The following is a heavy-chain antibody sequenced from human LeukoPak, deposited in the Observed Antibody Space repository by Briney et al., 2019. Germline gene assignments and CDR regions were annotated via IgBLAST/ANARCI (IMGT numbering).Heavy chain of an antibody. J-gene: IGHJ6*03. Sequence: ASVKVSCKASGYTFTGYYMHWVRQAPGQGLEWMGWINPNSGGTNHAQNFQGRATMTRDTSISTAYMELSRLRSDDTAVYYCARASGDFCSSSTCFKSLYYYYMDVWGKGTTVTVSS. CDR3: ARASGDFCSSSTCFKSLYYYYMDV. CDR2: INPNSGGT. CDR1: GYTFTGYY. D-gene: IGHD2-2*01. V-gene: IGHV1-2*02.